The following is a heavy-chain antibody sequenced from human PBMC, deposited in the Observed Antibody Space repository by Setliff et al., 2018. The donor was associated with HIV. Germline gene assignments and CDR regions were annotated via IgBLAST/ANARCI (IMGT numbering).Heavy chain of an antibody. D-gene: IGHD2-2*01. V-gene: IGHV1-2*02. CDR1: GYTFTGYY. CDR2: IDPNSGGT. Sequence: ASVKVSCKASGYTFTGYYMHWVRQAPGQGLEWMGWIDPNSGGTNFAQKFQDRVTVTRDTPISTAFMELSRLRSDDTAVYYCARDHCSSSGCYGGEYWFDPWGQGTLVTVSS. J-gene: IGHJ5*02. CDR3: ARDHCSSSGCYGGEYWFDP.